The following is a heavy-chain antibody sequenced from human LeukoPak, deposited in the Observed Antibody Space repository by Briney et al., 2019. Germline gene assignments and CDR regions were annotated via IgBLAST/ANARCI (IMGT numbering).Heavy chain of an antibody. Sequence: GGSLRLSCAASGFTFTTYAMSWVRQAPGKGLEWVSVIYSGGSTYYADSVKGRFTISRDNSKNTLYLQMNSLRAEDTAVYYCARGSYSSGWDYFDYWGQGTLVTVSS. D-gene: IGHD6-19*01. CDR3: ARGSYSSGWDYFDY. CDR1: GFTFTTYA. V-gene: IGHV3-53*01. CDR2: IYSGGST. J-gene: IGHJ4*02.